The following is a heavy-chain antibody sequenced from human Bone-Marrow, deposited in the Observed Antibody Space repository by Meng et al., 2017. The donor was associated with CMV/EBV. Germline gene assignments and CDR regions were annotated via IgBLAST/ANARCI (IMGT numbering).Heavy chain of an antibody. D-gene: IGHD5-18*01. CDR1: GFTFDDYG. CDR2: INWNGGST. J-gene: IGHJ4*02. V-gene: IGHV3-20*04. Sequence: LSLTCAASGFTFDDYGMSWVRQAPGKGLEWVSGINWNGGSTGYADSVKGRFTISRDNAKNSLYLQMNSLRAEDTALYYCARVSYSYGTLVDYWGQGTLVTVSS. CDR3: ARVSYSYGTLVDY.